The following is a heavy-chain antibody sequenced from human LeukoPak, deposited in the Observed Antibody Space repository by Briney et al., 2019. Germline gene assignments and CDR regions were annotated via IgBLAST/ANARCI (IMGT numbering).Heavy chain of an antibody. V-gene: IGHV4-34*01. CDR1: GGSFSGYY. D-gene: IGHD5-18*01. CDR2: INHSGST. CDR3: ARGLWGYSYGSV. Sequence: QPSETLSLTCAVYGGSFSGYYWSWIRQPPGKGLEWIGEINHSGSTNYNPSLKSRVTISVDTSKNQFSLKLSSVTAADTAVYYCARGLWGYSYGSVWGQGTLVTVSS. J-gene: IGHJ4*02.